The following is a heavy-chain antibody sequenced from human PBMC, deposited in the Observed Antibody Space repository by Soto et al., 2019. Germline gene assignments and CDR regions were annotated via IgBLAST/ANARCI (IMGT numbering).Heavy chain of an antibody. V-gene: IGHV1-2*02. Sequence: KVSCKASCYTFTALYIQLVRQAPGQGLGWMGWIHPTSGATKFAQKFHGRVTFTRDTSISTAYMELISLKSDDTAVYHCARAGLTTLELATTYWGQGTLVTVSS. CDR1: CYTFTALY. D-gene: IGHD5-12*01. CDR2: IHPTSGAT. CDR3: ARAGLTTLELATTY. J-gene: IGHJ4*01.